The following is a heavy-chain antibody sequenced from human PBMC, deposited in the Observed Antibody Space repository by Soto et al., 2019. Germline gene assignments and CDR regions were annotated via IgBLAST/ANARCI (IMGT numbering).Heavy chain of an antibody. CDR1: GFAFSSYW. Sequence: ESGGGFVQPGGSLRLSCETSGFAFSSYWMSWVRQVPGKGLEWVANIGQDGSEIHYVDSVRGRFTISRDNAKSSLNLQMNSLRAEDTAVYHCVRSSGWTGDYWGQGILVTVSS. J-gene: IGHJ4*02. D-gene: IGHD3-10*01. CDR2: IGQDGSEI. V-gene: IGHV3-7*04. CDR3: VRSSGWTGDY.